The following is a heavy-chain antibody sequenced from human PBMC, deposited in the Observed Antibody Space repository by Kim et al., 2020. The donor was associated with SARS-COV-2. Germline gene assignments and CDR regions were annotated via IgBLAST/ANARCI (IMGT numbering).Heavy chain of an antibody. J-gene: IGHJ6*02. Sequence: YPGSVKGRFTISRETAKNSLYLQMTSLRAGDTAVYYCARGDPWRAGMDVWGQGTTVTVSS. D-gene: IGHD5-12*01. V-gene: IGHV3-13*01. CDR3: ARGDPWRAGMDV.